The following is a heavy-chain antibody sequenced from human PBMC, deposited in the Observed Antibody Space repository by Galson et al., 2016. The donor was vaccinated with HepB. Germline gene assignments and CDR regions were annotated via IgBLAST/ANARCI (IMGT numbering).Heavy chain of an antibody. CDR3: ARGAVGATLLGNWFDP. CDR1: GFTFSSYS. Sequence: SLRLSCAASGFTFSSYSMNWVRQAPGKGLEWVSYISSASSAIFYADSVKGRFTISRDNAKNSLYLQMNSLRDEDSAVYFCARGAVGATLLGNWFDPWGQGTLVTVSS. J-gene: IGHJ5*02. V-gene: IGHV3-48*02. D-gene: IGHD1-26*01. CDR2: ISSASSAI.